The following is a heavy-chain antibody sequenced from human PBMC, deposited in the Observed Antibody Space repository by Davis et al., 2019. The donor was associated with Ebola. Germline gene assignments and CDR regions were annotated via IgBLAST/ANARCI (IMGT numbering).Heavy chain of an antibody. D-gene: IGHD1-26*01. CDR1: GYTFTSYD. J-gene: IGHJ3*02. CDR2: MNPNSGNT. CDR3: ASGSIVGALDAFDI. Sequence: AASVKVSCKASGYTFTSYDINWVRQATGQGLEWMGWMNPNSGNTNYAQKLQGRVTMTTDTSTSTAYMELRSLRSDDTAVYYCASGSIVGALDAFDIWGQGTMVTVSS. V-gene: IGHV1-8*01.